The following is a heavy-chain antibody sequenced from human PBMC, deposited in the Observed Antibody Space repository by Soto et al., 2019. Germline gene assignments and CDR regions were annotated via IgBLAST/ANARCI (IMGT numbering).Heavy chain of an antibody. D-gene: IGHD3-22*01. CDR1: GGSFSGYY. CDR3: ARGTLYDSSGYYDY. J-gene: IGHJ4*02. CDR2: INHSGST. V-gene: IGHV4-34*01. Sequence: SETLSLTCAVYGGSFSGYYWSWIRQPPGKGLEWIGEINHSGSTNYNPSLKSRVTISVDTSKNQFSLKLSSVTAADTAVYYCARGTLYDSSGYYDYWGQGTLVTVS.